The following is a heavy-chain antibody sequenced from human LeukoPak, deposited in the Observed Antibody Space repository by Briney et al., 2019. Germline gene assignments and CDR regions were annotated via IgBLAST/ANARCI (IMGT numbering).Heavy chain of an antibody. Sequence: SVKVSCKASGGTFSSYAISWVRQAPGQGLEWMGGIIPIFGTANYAQEFQGRVTITTDESTSTAYMELSSLRSEDTAVYYCATWTPIVATHIYYYYYYMDVWGKGTTVTVSS. D-gene: IGHD5-12*01. CDR1: GGTFSSYA. J-gene: IGHJ6*03. V-gene: IGHV1-69*05. CDR3: ATWTPIVATHIYYYYYYMDV. CDR2: IIPIFGTA.